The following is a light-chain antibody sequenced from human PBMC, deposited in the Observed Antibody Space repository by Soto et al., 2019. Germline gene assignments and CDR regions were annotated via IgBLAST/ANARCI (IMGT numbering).Light chain of an antibody. CDR1: SFNIGAGYD. CDR3: QSYDTMLSGPGV. Sequence: QSVLTQPPSVSGAPVQRVTISCTGSSFNIGAGYDVHWYQQRPGTAPKLLIYNNINRPSGVPDRFSGSKSGTSASLAITGLQPEDEADYYCQSYDTMLSGPGVFGGGTKLTVL. J-gene: IGLJ2*01. V-gene: IGLV1-40*01. CDR2: NNI.